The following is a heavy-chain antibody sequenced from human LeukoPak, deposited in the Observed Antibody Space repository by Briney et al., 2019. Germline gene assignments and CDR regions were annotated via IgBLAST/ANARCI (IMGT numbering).Heavy chain of an antibody. J-gene: IGHJ4*02. V-gene: IGHV4-59*01. D-gene: IGHD3-3*02. CDR3: ARGGIRQTFDN. Sequence: SETLSLTCTVSGGSISTWNWVRQPPGKGLEWIGYIYYSGSTNYNPSLKSRVTISVDTSKNQFSLNLTSVTAADTAVYYCARGGIRQTFDNWGQGTLVTVSS. CDR2: IYYSGST. CDR1: GGSIST.